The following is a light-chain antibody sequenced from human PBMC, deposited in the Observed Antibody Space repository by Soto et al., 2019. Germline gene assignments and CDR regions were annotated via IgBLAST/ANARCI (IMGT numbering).Light chain of an antibody. CDR1: SSNIGAGYD. CDR2: GNS. Sequence: QAVVTQPPSVSGAPGQRVTISCTGSSSNIGAGYDVHWYQQLPGTAPKLLIYGNSDRPSGVPDRFSASKSGTSASLAITGLQAEDEADYYCQSYDTSLSAPYVFGTGTKVTVL. J-gene: IGLJ1*01. CDR3: QSYDTSLSAPYV. V-gene: IGLV1-40*01.